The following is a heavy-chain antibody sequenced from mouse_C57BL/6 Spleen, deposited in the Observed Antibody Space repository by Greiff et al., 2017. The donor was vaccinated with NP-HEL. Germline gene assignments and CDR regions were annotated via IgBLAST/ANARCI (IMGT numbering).Heavy chain of an antibody. V-gene: IGHV1-82*01. Sequence: VKLQQSGPELVKPGASVKISCKASGYAFSSSWMNWVKQRPGKGLEWIGRIYPGDGDTNYNGKFKGKATLTADKSSSTAYMQLSSLTSEDSAVYFCARSAYGNYGWDYWGQGTSVTVSS. J-gene: IGHJ4*01. D-gene: IGHD2-10*02. CDR3: ARSAYGNYGWDY. CDR1: GYAFSSSW. CDR2: IYPGDGDT.